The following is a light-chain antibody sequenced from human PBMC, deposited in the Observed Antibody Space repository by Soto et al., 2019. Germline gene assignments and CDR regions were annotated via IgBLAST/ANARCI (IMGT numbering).Light chain of an antibody. J-gene: IGKJ5*01. CDR3: QQYETLPIT. CDR1: QDIGNY. V-gene: IGKV1-33*01. CDR2: DAS. Sequence: DIQMTQSPSSLSASVGDRVSMTFEASQDIGNYLNWYQQIPGKAPKLLIFDASNLESGVPSRFSGSGSGTDFTFTISSLQPEDIATYYCQQYETLPITFGQGTRLEIK.